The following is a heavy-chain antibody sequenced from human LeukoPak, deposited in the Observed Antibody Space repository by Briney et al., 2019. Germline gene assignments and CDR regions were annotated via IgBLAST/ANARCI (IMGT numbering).Heavy chain of an antibody. CDR2: IYYSGST. Sequence: PSETLSLTCTVSGGSISSSSYYWGWIRQPPGKGLEWIGSIYYSGSTYYNPSLKSRVTMSADMSKNQFSLRLSSVTAADAAVYYCAGEGHYYDSTGYYYGGEDYWGQGTLVTVSS. CDR1: GGSISSSSYY. CDR3: AGEGHYYDSTGYYYGGEDY. J-gene: IGHJ4*02. V-gene: IGHV4-39*07. D-gene: IGHD3-22*01.